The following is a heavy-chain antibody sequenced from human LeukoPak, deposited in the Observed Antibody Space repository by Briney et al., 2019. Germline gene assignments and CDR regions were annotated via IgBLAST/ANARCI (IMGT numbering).Heavy chain of an antibody. D-gene: IGHD3-22*01. CDR3: AREVPYYDSSGYYGSKFDY. V-gene: IGHV1-3*01. CDR1: RYTFTSYA. Sequence: ASVKVSCKASRYTFTSYAMHWVRQAPGQRLEWMGWINAGNGNTKYSQKFQGRVTITRDTSASTAYMELSSLRSEDTAVYYCAREVPYYDSSGYYGSKFDYWGQGTLVTVSS. J-gene: IGHJ4*02. CDR2: INAGNGNT.